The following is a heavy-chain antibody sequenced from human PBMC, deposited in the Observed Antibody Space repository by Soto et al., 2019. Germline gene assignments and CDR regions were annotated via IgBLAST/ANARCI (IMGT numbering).Heavy chain of an antibody. CDR3: ASHYDSSGYYSRGLDY. Sequence: QVQLVQSGAEVKKPGSSVKVSCKASGGTFSSYAISWVRQAPGQGLEWMGGIIRIFGTADYAKKFQGRVTITADESTSTAYMELSSLRYEDTAVYYCASHYDSSGYYSRGLDYWGQGTLVTVCS. D-gene: IGHD3-22*01. V-gene: IGHV1-69*12. CDR2: IIRIFGTA. CDR1: GGTFSSYA. J-gene: IGHJ4*02.